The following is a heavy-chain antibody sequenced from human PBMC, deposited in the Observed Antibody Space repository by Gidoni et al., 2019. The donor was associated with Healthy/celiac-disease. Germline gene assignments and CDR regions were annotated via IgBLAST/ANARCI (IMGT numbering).Heavy chain of an antibody. J-gene: IGHJ5*02. D-gene: IGHD6-6*01. CDR1: GGTFSSSA. Sequence: VQLVQSGAEVKEPGSSVKVSCKAPGGTFSSSAISWVRQAPGQGLEWKGGIIPIFGTANYAQKFQGRVTITADKSTSTAYMELSSLRSEDTAVYYCAREGYSSSSQWFDPWGQGTLVTVSS. V-gene: IGHV1-69*06. CDR3: AREGYSSSSQWFDP. CDR2: IIPIFGTA.